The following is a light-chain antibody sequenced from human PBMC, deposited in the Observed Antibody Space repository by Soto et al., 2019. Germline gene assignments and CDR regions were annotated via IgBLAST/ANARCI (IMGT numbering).Light chain of an antibody. J-gene: IGLJ7*01. CDR1: TSNIGNNY. V-gene: IGLV1-51*02. CDR2: ENN. Sequence: QSVLTQPPSVSAAPGQMVTISCSGSTSNIGNNYVSWYQQLPGTTPKLLIYENNKRPSGIPGRFSGSKSGTSATLGINGLQTGDEADYYCGTWDSSLSVRVFGGGTQLTVL. CDR3: GTWDSSLSVRV.